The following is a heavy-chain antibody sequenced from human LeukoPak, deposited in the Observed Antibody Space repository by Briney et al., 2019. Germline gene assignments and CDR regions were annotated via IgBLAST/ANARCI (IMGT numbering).Heavy chain of an antibody. D-gene: IGHD2-2*01. V-gene: IGHV3-21*06. J-gene: IGHJ4*02. CDR2: ISSSRTYI. CDR1: GFTFSSYS. Sequence: GGSLRLSCAASGFTFSSYSMHWVRQAPGKGLEWVSSISSSRTYINYADSVKGRFTISRDNAKNSLYLQMNSLRAEDTALYYCARVMGYCSSTSCSPNDYWGQGTLVTVSS. CDR3: ARVMGYCSSTSCSPNDY.